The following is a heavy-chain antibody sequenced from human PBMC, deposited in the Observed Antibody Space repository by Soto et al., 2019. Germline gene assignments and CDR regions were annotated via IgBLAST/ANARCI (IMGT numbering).Heavy chain of an antibody. CDR3: ARDALGGPTGYFDY. J-gene: IGHJ4*02. CDR1: GFTVSSNY. Sequence: GGSLRLSCAASGFTVSSNYMSWVRRAPGKGLEWVSVIYSGGSTYYADSVKGRFTISRDNSKNTLYLQMNSLRAEDTAVYYCARDALGGPTGYFDYWGQGTLVTVSS. CDR2: IYSGGST. V-gene: IGHV3-53*01. D-gene: IGHD2-15*01.